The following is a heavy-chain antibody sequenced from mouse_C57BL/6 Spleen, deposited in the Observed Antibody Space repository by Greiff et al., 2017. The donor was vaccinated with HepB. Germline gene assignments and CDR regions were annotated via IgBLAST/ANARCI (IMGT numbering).Heavy chain of an antibody. CDR1: GYTFTSYW. CDR2: IHPNSGST. Sequence: VQLQQSGAELVKPGASVKLSCKASGYTFTSYWMHWVKQRPGQGLEWIGMIHPNSGSTNYNEKFKSKATLTVDKSSSTAYMQLSSLPSEDSAVYNCEKRQVPYGTSDCYALDYWGQGTSVTVSS. CDR3: EKRQVPYGTSDCYALDY. V-gene: IGHV1-64*01. D-gene: IGHD1-1*01. J-gene: IGHJ4*01.